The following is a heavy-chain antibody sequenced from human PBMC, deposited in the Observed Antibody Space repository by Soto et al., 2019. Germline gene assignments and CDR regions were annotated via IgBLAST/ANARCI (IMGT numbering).Heavy chain of an antibody. CDR2: IYWDDDK. CDR1: GFSLSSTRMA. J-gene: IGHJ4*02. CDR3: AHIVVDGLGYYFDY. D-gene: IGHD6-19*01. Sequence: QITLKESGPTLVKPTQTLTLTCTFSGFSLSSTRMAVGWIRQPPGKALEWLALIYWDDDKRYSPFLKSRLTITTDTAKSQVVLTMSNMDPVDTARYYCAHIVVDGLGYYFDYWGQGTLVTVSS. V-gene: IGHV2-5*02.